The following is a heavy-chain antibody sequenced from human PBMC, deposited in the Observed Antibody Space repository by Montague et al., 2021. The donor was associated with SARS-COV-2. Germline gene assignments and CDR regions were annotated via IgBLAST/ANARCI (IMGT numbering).Heavy chain of an antibody. CDR2: IHSNGDT. D-gene: IGHD1-1*01. Sequence: SETLSLTCTVSGGSISTYPWSWIRQPAGKALEWIGRIHSNGDTTXXPSXXXRVTMSVDTSEDQFSLRLNSVTAADTAVYYCARHPPGYRYFYYLDVWGKGTTVTVSS. V-gene: IGHV4-4*07. CDR1: GGSISTYP. J-gene: IGHJ6*03. CDR3: ARHPPGYRYFYYLDV.